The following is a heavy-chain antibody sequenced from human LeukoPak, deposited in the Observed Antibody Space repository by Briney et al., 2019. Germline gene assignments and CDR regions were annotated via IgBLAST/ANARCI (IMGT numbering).Heavy chain of an antibody. CDR3: ASGDGYYDSSGYPMDY. CDR2: IIPIFGTA. J-gene: IGHJ4*02. V-gene: IGHV1-69*13. D-gene: IGHD3-22*01. Sequence: SVKVSCKASGGTFSSYAISWVRQAPGQGLEWMGGIIPIFGTANYAQKFQGRVTITADESTSTAYMGLSSLRPEDTAVYYCASGDGYYDSSGYPMDYWGQGTLVTVSS. CDR1: GGTFSSYA.